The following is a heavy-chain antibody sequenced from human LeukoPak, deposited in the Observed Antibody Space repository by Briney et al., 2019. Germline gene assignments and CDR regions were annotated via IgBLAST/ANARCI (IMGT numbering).Heavy chain of an antibody. Sequence: GGSLGLSCAASGFTFSNHAMSWVRQTPGKGLQWVSVISGSGRTTEYADSVKGRFTISRDNSKNTLSLQMNSLRVEDAAIYYCAKNVVVKRYIDYWGQGTLVTVSS. CDR1: GFTFSNHA. CDR3: AKNVVVKRYIDY. V-gene: IGHV3-23*01. J-gene: IGHJ4*02. CDR2: ISGSGRTT. D-gene: IGHD2-15*01.